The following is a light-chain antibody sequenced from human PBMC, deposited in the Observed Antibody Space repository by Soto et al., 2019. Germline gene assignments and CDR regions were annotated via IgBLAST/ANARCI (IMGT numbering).Light chain of an antibody. CDR2: EAS. J-gene: IGKJ5*01. Sequence: ETVLTQSPPTLSLSLGERATLXXRASQSVTSYLAWYQQRPGQAPRXFRYEASRRATGIPARFSGSGAGADFTLTISTLEPEDFAVYYCQQRSSWPITFGQGTRLDIK. V-gene: IGKV3-11*01. CDR3: QQRSSWPIT. CDR1: QSVTSY.